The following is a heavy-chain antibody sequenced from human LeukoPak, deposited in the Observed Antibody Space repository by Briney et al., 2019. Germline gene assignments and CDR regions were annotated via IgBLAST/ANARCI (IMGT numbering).Heavy chain of an antibody. CDR1: GFTFNDYA. V-gene: IGHV3-23*01. J-gene: IGHJ6*03. CDR3: AKDKDYGYYMDV. D-gene: IGHD3-16*01. CDR2: IHHFGISK. Sequence: GGSLRLSCAASGFTFNDYAMTWVRHAPGKGLEWVASIHHFGISKYYADSVKGRFTISRDNSKNTLYLQMNSLRAEDTAVYYCAKDKDYGYYMDVWGKGTTVTVSS.